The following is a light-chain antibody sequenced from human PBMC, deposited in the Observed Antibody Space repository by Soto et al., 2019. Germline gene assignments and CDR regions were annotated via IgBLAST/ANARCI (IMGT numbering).Light chain of an antibody. CDR1: QSVSSY. CDR2: DAS. V-gene: IGKV3-11*01. Sequence: EIVLTQSPATLSLSPGERATLSCRASQSVSSYLAWYQQKPGQAPRLLIYDASNRATGIPARFSGSGSGTDFTLTISSLEPEAVAVYYCQQRSNWPPVVTFGQGTRLEIK. CDR3: QQRSNWPPVVT. J-gene: IGKJ5*01.